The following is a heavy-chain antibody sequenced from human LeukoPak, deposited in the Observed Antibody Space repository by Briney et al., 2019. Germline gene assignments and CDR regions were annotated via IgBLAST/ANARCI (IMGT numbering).Heavy chain of an antibody. D-gene: IGHD6-13*01. J-gene: IGHJ4*02. CDR2: ISGSGGST. CDR3: AKDHRPGIAAAGTGGFDY. CDR1: GFTFSSYA. Sequence: GGSLRLSCAASGFTFSSYAMSWVRQALGKGLEWVSAISGSGGSTYYAGSVKGRFTISRDNSKNTLYLQMNSLRAEDTAVYYCAKDHRPGIAAAGTGGFDYWGQGTLVTVSS. V-gene: IGHV3-23*01.